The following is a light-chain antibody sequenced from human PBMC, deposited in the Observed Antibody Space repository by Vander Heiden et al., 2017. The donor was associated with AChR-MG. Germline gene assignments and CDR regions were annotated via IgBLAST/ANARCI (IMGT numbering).Light chain of an antibody. CDR1: SSNSGAGYD. CDR3: QSYDSSLSGYV. CDR2: GNS. Sequence: QSALTQPPSASGAPGQRVTIPCTWSSSNSGAGYDVHWYQELPGTAPKLLIYGNSNRPSGVPDRFSGSKSGTSASLAITGLQAEDEADYYCQSYDSSLSGYVFGTGTKVTVL. V-gene: IGLV1-40*01. J-gene: IGLJ1*01.